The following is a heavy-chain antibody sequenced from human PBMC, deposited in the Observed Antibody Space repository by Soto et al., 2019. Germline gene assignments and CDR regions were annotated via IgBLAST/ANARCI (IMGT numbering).Heavy chain of an antibody. V-gene: IGHV3-33*01. CDR2: ISYDGSNE. J-gene: IGHJ4*02. CDR3: AREYVPGLGATTYPNYFDY. D-gene: IGHD1-26*01. CDR1: GFTFSSYG. Sequence: VQLVESGGGVVQPGRSLRLSCAASGFTFSSYGMHWVRQAPGKGLEWVSHISYDGSNEYYGDSVKGRVTISRDNSKNTLHLQMTSLRAEDTALYYCAREYVPGLGATTYPNYFDYWGQGILVTVSS.